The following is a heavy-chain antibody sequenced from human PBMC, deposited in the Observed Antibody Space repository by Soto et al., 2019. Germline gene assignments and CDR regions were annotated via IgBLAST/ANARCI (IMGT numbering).Heavy chain of an antibody. CDR3: AHRPQPQHDYGDYDSFDY. J-gene: IGHJ4*02. D-gene: IGHD4-17*01. CDR2: IYWDDDK. Sequence: QITLKESGPTLVKHTQTLTLTCTFSGFSLSTIGVVVGWIRQPPGKDIEWLALIYWDDDKRYSPSLKSRLTITKDTSKNQVVLTMTTMDPVDTDTYYCAHRPQPQHDYGDYDSFDYWGQGTLVTVSS. V-gene: IGHV2-5*02. CDR1: GFSLSTIGVV.